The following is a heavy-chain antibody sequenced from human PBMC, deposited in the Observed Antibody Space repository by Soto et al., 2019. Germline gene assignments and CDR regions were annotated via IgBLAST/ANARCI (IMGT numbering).Heavy chain of an antibody. CDR2: INTNTGNP. CDR1: GYTFTSYA. J-gene: IGHJ5*02. V-gene: IGHV7-4-1*01. Sequence: ASVKVSFKASGYTFTSYAMNWVRQAPGQGLEWMGWINTNTGNPTYAQGFSGRFVFSLDTSVSTAYQQICSLKAEDTAVYYCARGARITIFGVVPSAPWGQGTLVTVSS. CDR3: ARGARITIFGVVPSAP. D-gene: IGHD3-3*01.